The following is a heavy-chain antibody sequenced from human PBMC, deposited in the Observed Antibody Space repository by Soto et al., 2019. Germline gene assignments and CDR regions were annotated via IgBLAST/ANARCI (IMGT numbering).Heavy chain of an antibody. Sequence: QVQLLQSRGEVKKPGASVKVSCKTSGYAFTTYGSSWVRQAPGQGLEWMGRISGYNGNTNYAQKLQGRVTMTTDTSPSTAHMALRSLRSDETAVYYCAREGPAPYYYYGMDVWGQGSTVTVSS. CDR3: AREGPAPYYYYGMDV. CDR2: ISGYNGNT. V-gene: IGHV1-18*01. CDR1: GYAFTTYG. J-gene: IGHJ6*02.